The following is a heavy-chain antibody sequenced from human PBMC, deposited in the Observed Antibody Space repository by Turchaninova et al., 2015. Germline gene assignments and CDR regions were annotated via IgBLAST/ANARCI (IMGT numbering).Heavy chain of an antibody. D-gene: IGHD3-10*01. V-gene: IGHV4-34*01. CDR3: ARVGAYYCYYYMDV. Sequence: QVQLQQWGAGLLKPAETLAFSCAVYGESFTGFHWSWFRQPPKKGREWIGEISHSGSTNYNPSLKSRVTISLDTSKNQFSLKLRSVTAADTAVYFCARVGAYYCYYYMDVWSKGTPVTVSS. CDR1: GESFTGFH. J-gene: IGHJ6*03. CDR2: ISHSGST.